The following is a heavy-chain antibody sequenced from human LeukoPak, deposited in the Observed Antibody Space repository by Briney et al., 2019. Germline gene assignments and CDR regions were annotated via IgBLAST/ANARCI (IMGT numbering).Heavy chain of an antibody. J-gene: IGHJ4*02. CDR1: GFTVSSNY. Sequence: PGGSLRLSCAASGFTVSSNYMNWVRQAPGKGLEWVSVITRGGNTYYADSVKGRFTTSRDNSKNTLYVQMNSLRAEDTAIYYCARGRGYRDYDRPLDYWGQGTLVTVSS. CDR3: ARGRGYRDYDRPLDY. D-gene: IGHD5-12*01. CDR2: ITRGGNT. V-gene: IGHV3-53*01.